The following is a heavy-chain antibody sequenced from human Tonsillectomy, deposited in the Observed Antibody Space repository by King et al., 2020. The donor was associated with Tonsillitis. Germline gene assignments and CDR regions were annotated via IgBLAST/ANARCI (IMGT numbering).Heavy chain of an antibody. CDR1: GYTFTSHG. V-gene: IGHV1-18*01. CDR2: ISTYDGNT. Sequence: QLVQSGAEVKKPGASVKVSCKTSGYTFTSHGLSWVRQAPGQGLEWMGWISTYDGNTNYAQKFQGRVTMTTDTATSTAYMELRSLRSDDTAVYYCARDQSAYYCDSSGPLTYWGQGTLVTVS. D-gene: IGHD3-22*01. CDR3: ARDQSAYYCDSSGPLTY. J-gene: IGHJ4*02.